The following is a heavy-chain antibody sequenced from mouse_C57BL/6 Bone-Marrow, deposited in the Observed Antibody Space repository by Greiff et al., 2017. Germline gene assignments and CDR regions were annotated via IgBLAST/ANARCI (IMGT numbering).Heavy chain of an antibody. V-gene: IGHV1-81*01. CDR1: GYTFTSYG. CDR3: ATPYYYGSSSFAY. Sequence: LVESGAELARPGASVKLSCKASGYTFTSYGISWVKQRTGQGLEWIGEIYPRSGNTYYNEKFKGKATLTADKSSSTAYMELRSLTSEDSAVYFCATPYYYGSSSFAYWGQGTLVTVSA. D-gene: IGHD1-1*01. CDR2: IYPRSGNT. J-gene: IGHJ3*01.